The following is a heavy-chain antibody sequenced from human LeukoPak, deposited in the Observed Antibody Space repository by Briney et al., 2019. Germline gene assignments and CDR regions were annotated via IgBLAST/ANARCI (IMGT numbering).Heavy chain of an antibody. CDR2: INSDGSST. J-gene: IGHJ6*03. V-gene: IGHV3-74*01. D-gene: IGHD3-3*01. CDR3: ARGSRLTIFGVVTIPYYYYYMDV. CDR1: GFTFSSYW. Sequence: GGSLRLSCAASGFTFSSYWMHWVRQAPGKGLVWVSRINSDGSSTSYADSVKGRFTISRDNAKNTLYLQMNSLRAEDTAVYHCARGSRLTIFGVVTIPYYYYYMDVWGKGTTVTVSS.